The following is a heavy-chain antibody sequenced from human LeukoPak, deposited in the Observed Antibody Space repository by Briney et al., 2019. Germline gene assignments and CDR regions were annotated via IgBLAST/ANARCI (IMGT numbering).Heavy chain of an antibody. CDR3: AKEVYDSSGYLFDY. V-gene: IGHV3-23*01. J-gene: IGHJ4*02. D-gene: IGHD3-22*01. CDR2: ISGSGGST. Sequence: GGSLRLSCGASGFTFSIYAMSWVRQAPGKGLEWVSAISGSGGSTYYADSVKGRFTISRDNSKNTLYLQMNSLRAEDTAVYYCAKEVYDSSGYLFDYWGQGTLVTVSS. CDR1: GFTFSIYA.